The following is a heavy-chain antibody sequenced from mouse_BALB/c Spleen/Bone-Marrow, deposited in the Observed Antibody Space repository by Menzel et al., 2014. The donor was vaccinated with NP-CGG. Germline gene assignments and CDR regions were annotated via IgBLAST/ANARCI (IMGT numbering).Heavy chain of an antibody. Sequence: DVQLVESGPSLVKPSQTLSLTCSVTGDSITSGYWNWIRKFPGNKLEYMGYISYSGSTYYSPSLKSRISITRDTSKNQYYLQLNSVTAEDTDSYYCATYDGDDLDYWAQGPTLTVPS. D-gene: IGHD2-3*01. CDR1: GDSITSGY. CDR2: ISYSGST. CDR3: ATYDGDDLDY. V-gene: IGHV3-8*02. J-gene: IGHJ2*01.